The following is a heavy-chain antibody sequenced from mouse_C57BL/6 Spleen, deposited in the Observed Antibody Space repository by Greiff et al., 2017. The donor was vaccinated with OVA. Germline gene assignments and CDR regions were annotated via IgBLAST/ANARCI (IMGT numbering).Heavy chain of an antibody. CDR1: GYSFTDYN. D-gene: IGHD2-4*01. J-gene: IGHJ3*01. CDR3: AIWEFYCDYAEAFAY. CDR2: INPNDGTT. V-gene: IGHV1-39*01. Sequence: VQLQQSGAELVKPGASVKISCKASGYSFTDYNMNWVKQSNGKGLEWIGVINPNDGTTSYNQKFKGKATLTVDQSTSTAYMQLNSLTSEDSAVYYCAIWEFYCDYAEAFAYWGQGTLVTVSA.